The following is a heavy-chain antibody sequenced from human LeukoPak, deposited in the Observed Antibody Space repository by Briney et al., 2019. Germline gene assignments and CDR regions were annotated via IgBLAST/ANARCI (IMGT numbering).Heavy chain of an antibody. J-gene: IGHJ4*02. CDR1: GFTFIDYS. Sequence: GSLRLSCAASGFTFIDYSMNWVRQAPGKGLEWIGSIYYSGSTYYNPSLKSRVTISVDTSKNQFSLKLSSVTAADTAVYYCAREGRGCSSTSCSAMYYFDYWGQGTLVTVSS. V-gene: IGHV4-38-2*02. CDR3: AREGRGCSSTSCSAMYYFDY. D-gene: IGHD2-2*01. CDR2: IYYSGST.